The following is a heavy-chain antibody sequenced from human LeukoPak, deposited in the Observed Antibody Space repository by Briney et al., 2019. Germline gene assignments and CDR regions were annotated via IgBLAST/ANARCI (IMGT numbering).Heavy chain of an antibody. CDR3: AKCFGYLVASYPV. CDR1: GGSISTSNYY. V-gene: IGHV4-39*07. D-gene: IGHD2-2*03. J-gene: IGHJ6*04. Sequence: SETLSLTCTVSGGSISTSNYYWGWIRQPPGKGLEWIGNIFYSGSTYYSPSLKSRVTISLDTSRNQFSLKLNSVTAADTAVYYCAKCFGYLVASYPVWGKGTTVTVSS. CDR2: IFYSGST.